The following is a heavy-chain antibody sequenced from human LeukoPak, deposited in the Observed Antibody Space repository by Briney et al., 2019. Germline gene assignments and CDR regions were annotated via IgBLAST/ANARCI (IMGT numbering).Heavy chain of an antibody. J-gene: IGHJ6*03. Sequence: GASVKVSCKASGFTFTSYDINWVRQATGQGLEWMGWMNPNSGNTGYAQKFQGRVTITRNTSISTAYMELSSLRSEDTAVYYCAKEAIGSGSYFAVDYMDVWGKGTTVTVSS. CDR2: MNPNSGNT. D-gene: IGHD1-26*01. CDR3: AKEAIGSGSYFAVDYMDV. CDR1: GFTFTSYD. V-gene: IGHV1-8*03.